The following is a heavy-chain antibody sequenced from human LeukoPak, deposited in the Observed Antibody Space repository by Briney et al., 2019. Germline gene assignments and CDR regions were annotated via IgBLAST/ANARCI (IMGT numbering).Heavy chain of an antibody. V-gene: IGHV4-39*01. J-gene: IGHJ5*02. CDR2: ISYSGST. CDR1: GGSISTSSYY. Sequence: PSETLSLTCTVSGGSISTSSYYSGWIRQPPGKGLGWIGSISYSGSTYYNTSLKTRVTLSVATSKNQFSLKLSSVTAADTAVYYCARPPRGSLTWFDPWGQGNLVTLSS. CDR3: ARPPRGSLTWFDP. D-gene: IGHD5-12*01.